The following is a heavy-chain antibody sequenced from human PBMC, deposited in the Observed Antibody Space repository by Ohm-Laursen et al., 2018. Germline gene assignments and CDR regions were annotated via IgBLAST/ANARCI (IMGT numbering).Heavy chain of an antibody. CDR3: AKGGGATSGY. Sequence: SLRLSCAASGFTFSSHWMNWVRQAPGKGLEWVANIRQDGSEKYYVDSVKGRFTISRDNAKNSLYLQMNSLRAEGTAVYYCAKGGGATSGYWGQGTLVTVSS. D-gene: IGHD5-12*01. CDR1: GFTFSSHW. J-gene: IGHJ4*02. CDR2: IRQDGSEK. V-gene: IGHV3-7*01.